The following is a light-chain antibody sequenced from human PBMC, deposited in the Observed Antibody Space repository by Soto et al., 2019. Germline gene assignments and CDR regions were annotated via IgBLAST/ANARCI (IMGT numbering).Light chain of an antibody. CDR2: AAS. V-gene: IGKV1-27*01. CDR1: QGISNY. Sequence: DIQMTQSPSSLSASVGDRVTITCQASQGISNYLAWYQQKPGKVPKLLIYAASTLQSGVPSRFSGSGSGTDFTLTIGSLQPEDVATYYCQKYNSAPRTFGQGTKVEIK. CDR3: QKYNSAPRT. J-gene: IGKJ1*01.